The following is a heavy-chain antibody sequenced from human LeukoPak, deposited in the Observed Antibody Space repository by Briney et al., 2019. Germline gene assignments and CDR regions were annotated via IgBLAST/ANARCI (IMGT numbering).Heavy chain of an antibody. CDR3: ARAARADCTSPTCHSWLAP. V-gene: IGHV3-74*01. Sequence: GGSLRHSCAASGFTLSNSWIHWVRQAPGKGLVWVSRINSDGSTTTYADSVKGRFTISRDNAKNTLYLQMNSLRAEDTAVYYCARAARADCTSPTCHSWLAPWGQGTQVTVSS. D-gene: IGHD2/OR15-2a*01. CDR1: GFTLSNSW. J-gene: IGHJ5*02. CDR2: INSDGSTT.